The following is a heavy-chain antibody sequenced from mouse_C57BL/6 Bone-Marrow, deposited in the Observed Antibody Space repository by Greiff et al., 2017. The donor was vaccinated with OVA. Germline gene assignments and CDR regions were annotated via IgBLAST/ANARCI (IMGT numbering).Heavy chain of an antibody. CDR2: IDPSDSYT. V-gene: IGHV1-69*01. CDR3: ARWYYGFYYAMDY. CDR1: GYTFTSYW. Sequence: VKLQQPGAELVMPGASVKLSCKASGYTFTSYWMHWVKQRPGQGLEWIGEIDPSDSYTNYNQKFKGKSTLTVDKSSSTAYMQLSSLTSEDSAVYYCARWYYGFYYAMDYWGQGTSVTVSS. J-gene: IGHJ4*01. D-gene: IGHD2-2*01.